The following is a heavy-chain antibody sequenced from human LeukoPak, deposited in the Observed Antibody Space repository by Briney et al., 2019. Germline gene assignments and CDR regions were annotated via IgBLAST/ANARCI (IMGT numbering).Heavy chain of an antibody. CDR3: ARPLYNWNAPDAFDI. CDR1: GGSISSGDYY. V-gene: IGHV4-30-4*01. Sequence: SQTLSLTCTVSGGSISSGDYYWSWIRQPPGKGLEWIGYIYYSGSTYYNPSLKSRVTISVDTSKNQFSLKLSSVTAADTAVYYCARPLYNWNAPDAFDIWGQGTMVTVSS. CDR2: IYYSGST. J-gene: IGHJ3*02. D-gene: IGHD1-20*01.